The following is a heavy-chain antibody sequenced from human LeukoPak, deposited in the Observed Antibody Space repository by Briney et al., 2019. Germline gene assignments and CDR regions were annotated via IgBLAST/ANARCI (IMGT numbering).Heavy chain of an antibody. CDR2: INPNSGGT. CDR3: ARELNYYDSSGTTPGY. Sequence: ASVKVSCKASGYTFTGYYMHWVRQAPGQGLEWMGWINPNSGGTNYAQKFQGRDTMTTDTSTSTAYMELRSLRSDDTAVYYCARELNYYDSSGTTPGYWGQGTLVTVSS. D-gene: IGHD3-22*01. J-gene: IGHJ4*02. CDR1: GYTFTGYY. V-gene: IGHV1-2*02.